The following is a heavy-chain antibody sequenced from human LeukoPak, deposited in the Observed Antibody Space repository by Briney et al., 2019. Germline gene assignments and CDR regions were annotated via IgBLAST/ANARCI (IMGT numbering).Heavy chain of an antibody. Sequence: GGSLRLSCAASGFTVSSSYMSWVRQAPGKGLEWVSVIYSGGSTYSADSVRGRFTISRDISKNTLYLQMNSLRAEDTAVYYCARDKGGAHSSWGQGTLVTVSS. D-gene: IGHD4-17*01. J-gene: IGHJ4*02. CDR3: ARDKGGAHSS. CDR2: IYSGGST. V-gene: IGHV3-66*01. CDR1: GFTVSSSY.